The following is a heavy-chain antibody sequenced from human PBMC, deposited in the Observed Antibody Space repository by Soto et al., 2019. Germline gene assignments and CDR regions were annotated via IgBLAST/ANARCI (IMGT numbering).Heavy chain of an antibody. V-gene: IGHV3-11*01. CDR2: ISFSGNTI. Sequence: QVQLVESGGGLVKPGGSLRLSCAASGFTLTDHYMSWIRQAPGKGLEWVSDISFSGNTIYYADSVKGRFTISRDNAKNSLYLQINSLRAEDTAVYYCARGGELGPPMDVWGKGTTVTVSS. D-gene: IGHD7-27*01. CDR3: ARGGELGPPMDV. CDR1: GFTLTDHY. J-gene: IGHJ6*04.